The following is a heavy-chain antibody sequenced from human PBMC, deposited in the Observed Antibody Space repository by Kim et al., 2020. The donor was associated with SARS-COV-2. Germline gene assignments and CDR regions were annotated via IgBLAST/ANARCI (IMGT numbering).Heavy chain of an antibody. V-gene: IGHV3-9*01. Sequence: GGSLRLSCAASGFTFDDYAMPWVRQAPGKGLEWVSGISWNSGSIGYADSVKGRFTISRDNAKNSLYLQMNSLRAEDTALYYSAKDRFAAAAGRVDYWGQGTLVTVSS. CDR2: ISWNSGSI. CDR1: GFTFDDYA. CDR3: AKDRFAAAAGRVDY. D-gene: IGHD6-13*01. J-gene: IGHJ4*02.